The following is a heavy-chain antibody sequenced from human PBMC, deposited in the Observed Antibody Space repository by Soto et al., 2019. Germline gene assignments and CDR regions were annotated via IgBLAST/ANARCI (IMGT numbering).Heavy chain of an antibody. D-gene: IGHD6-13*01. V-gene: IGHV4-34*01. CDR3: ATLRKRAAAGVDY. CDR1: GGSFSGYY. Sequence: PSETLSLTCAVYGGSFSGYYWSWIRQPPGKGLEWIGEINHSGSTNYNPPLKSRVTISVDTSKNQFSLKLSSVTAADTAVYYCATLRKRAAAGVDYWGQGTLVTVSS. J-gene: IGHJ4*02. CDR2: INHSGST.